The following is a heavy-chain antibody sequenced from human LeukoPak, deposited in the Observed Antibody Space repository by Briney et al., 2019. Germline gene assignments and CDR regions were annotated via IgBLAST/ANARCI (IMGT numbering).Heavy chain of an antibody. V-gene: IGHV4-34*01. CDR2: INHSGST. CDR1: GGSFSVYY. CDR3: ARGGYSYGAPNDY. D-gene: IGHD5-18*01. Sequence: SETLSLTCAVYGGSFSVYYWSWIRQPPGKGLEWIGEINHSGSTNYNPSLKSRVTISVDTSKNQFSLKLSSVTAADTAVYYCARGGYSYGAPNDYWGQGTLVTVSS. J-gene: IGHJ4*02.